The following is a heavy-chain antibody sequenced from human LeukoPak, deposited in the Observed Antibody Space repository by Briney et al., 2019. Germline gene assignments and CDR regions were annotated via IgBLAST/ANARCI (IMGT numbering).Heavy chain of an antibody. CDR2: IYYSGST. CDR3: VKETYYYDSSGPGDFDY. D-gene: IGHD3-22*01. J-gene: IGHJ4*02. CDR1: GGSISSSSYY. Sequence: SETLSLTCTVSGGSISSSSYYWGWIRQPPGKGLEWIGSIYYSGSTYYNPSLKSRVTISVDTSKNQFSLKLSSVTAADTAAYYCVKETYYYDSSGPGDFDYWGQGTLVTVSS. V-gene: IGHV4-39*07.